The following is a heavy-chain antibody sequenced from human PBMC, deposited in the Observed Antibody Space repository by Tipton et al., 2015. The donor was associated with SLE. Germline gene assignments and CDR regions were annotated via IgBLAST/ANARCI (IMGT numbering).Heavy chain of an antibody. Sequence: TLSLTCTVSGGSINIRYWSWIRQPPGKGLEWIGYFYGGSTSYNPSLRGRVTISGDTSKNQFSLRLNSVTAADTAVYYCARVPHSSPGYFDYWGQGKLVTVSP. J-gene: IGHJ4*02. CDR3: ARVPHSSPGYFDY. V-gene: IGHV4-4*08. D-gene: IGHD6-6*01. CDR1: GGSINIRY. CDR2: FYGGST.